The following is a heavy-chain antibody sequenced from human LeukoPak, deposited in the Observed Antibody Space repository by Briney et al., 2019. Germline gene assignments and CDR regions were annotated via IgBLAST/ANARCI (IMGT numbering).Heavy chain of an antibody. CDR2: ISSNGGST. Sequence: GGSLRLSCSASGFTFSSYAMHWVRQAPGKGLEYVSAISSNGGSTYYADSVKGRFTIYRDNSKNTLYLQMSSLRAEDTAVYYCVKGSTYDSSGYYESDAFDIWGQGTMVTVSS. CDR3: VKGSTYDSSGYYESDAFDI. CDR1: GFTFSSYA. V-gene: IGHV3-64D*06. D-gene: IGHD3-22*01. J-gene: IGHJ3*02.